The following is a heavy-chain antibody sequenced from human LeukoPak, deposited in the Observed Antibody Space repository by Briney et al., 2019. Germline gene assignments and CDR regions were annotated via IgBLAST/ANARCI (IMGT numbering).Heavy chain of an antibody. J-gene: IGHJ5*02. CDR2: IFYSGST. CDR1: GGSISGYY. CDR3: ARDRGGIVVVPAVNWFDP. V-gene: IGHV4-59*01. D-gene: IGHD2-2*01. Sequence: SETLSLTCTVSGGSISGYYWSWIRQPPGKGLEWIGYIFYSGSTNYNPSLKSRVTISVDTSKNQFSLKLTSVTAADTAVYYCARDRGGIVVVPAVNWFDPWGQGTLVTVSS.